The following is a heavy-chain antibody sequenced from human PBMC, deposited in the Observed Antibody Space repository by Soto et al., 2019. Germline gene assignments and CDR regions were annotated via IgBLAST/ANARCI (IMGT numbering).Heavy chain of an antibody. CDR1: GLTVYDYA. V-gene: IGHV3-9*01. CDR2: ISWNSETI. Sequence: GGSPRLSCAASGLTVYDYAMHWVRQDPGKGLEWVSGISWNSETIDYADSVKGRFTISRDNAKSSLFLQMNSLRPDDTALYYCAKDMKWGGMTTIHYFDSWGQGTLVTVSS. J-gene: IGHJ4*02. D-gene: IGHD4-17*01. CDR3: AKDMKWGGMTTIHYFDS.